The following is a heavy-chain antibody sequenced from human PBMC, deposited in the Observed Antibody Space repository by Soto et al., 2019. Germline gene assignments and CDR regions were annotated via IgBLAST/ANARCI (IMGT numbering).Heavy chain of an antibody. CDR1: DGSTRSGGYY. CDR2: IYYSGST. CDR3: ARGGHYGSGISQMMIYYYGMYV. V-gene: IGHV4-31*03. D-gene: IGHD3-10*01. Sequence: PSKTITHTCIVPDGSTRSGGYYWTWVRQHPLKGLDWIGYIYYSGSTYYNPSLKSRVTISVDTSKNQFSLKLSSVTAADTAVYYCARGGHYGSGISQMMIYYYGMYVWGQGNTVPVSS. J-gene: IGHJ6*02.